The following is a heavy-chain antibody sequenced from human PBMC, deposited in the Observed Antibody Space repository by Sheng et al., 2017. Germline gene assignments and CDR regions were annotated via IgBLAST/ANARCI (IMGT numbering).Heavy chain of an antibody. V-gene: IGHV3-7*05. CDR3: ARGGSDSSWYWVF. Sequence: EVQLVESGGGLVQPGGSLRLSCAASGFSFYNYWMTWVRQAPGKGLEWVANINLDGSDKYYVDSVKGRFTISRDNSKNLVYLQINSLRAEDTAVYYCARGGSDSSWYWVFWGQGTLVTVSS. CDR2: INLDGSDK. D-gene: IGHD6-13*01. CDR1: GFSFYNYW. J-gene: IGHJ4*02.